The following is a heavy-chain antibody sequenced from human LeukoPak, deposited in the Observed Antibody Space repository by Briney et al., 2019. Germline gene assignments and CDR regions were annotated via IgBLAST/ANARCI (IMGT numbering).Heavy chain of an antibody. CDR3: ARSRLGFGERYFDY. V-gene: IGHV3-7*03. Sequence: PGGSLRLSCAASGFTFSSYWMTWVRQAPGKGLEWVANINQDGSEKYYVDSVKGRFTISRDNAKNSLYLQMNSLRAEDTAVYYCARSRLGFGERYFDYWGQGTPVTVSS. CDR1: GFTFSSYW. J-gene: IGHJ4*02. D-gene: IGHD3-10*01. CDR2: INQDGSEK.